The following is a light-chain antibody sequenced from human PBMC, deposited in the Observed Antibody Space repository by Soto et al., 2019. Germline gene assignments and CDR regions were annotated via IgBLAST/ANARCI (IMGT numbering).Light chain of an antibody. V-gene: IGKV1-5*03. CDR3: HQYNSFRA. J-gene: IGKJ1*01. Sequence: DIQMTQSPSTLSASVGDRVIITCRASQSISTWLAWHQQKPGKAPKLLISTASMLESGVPSRFSGSGSGTEFPLTISILPHDDFANYYCHQYNSFRAFGQGTKVEIK. CDR1: QSISTW. CDR2: TAS.